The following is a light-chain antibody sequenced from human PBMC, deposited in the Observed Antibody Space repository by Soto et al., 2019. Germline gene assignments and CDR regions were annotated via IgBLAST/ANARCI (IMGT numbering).Light chain of an antibody. CDR3: QEYSKWPLFT. Sequence: EIVVTQSPGILSVSPGDRATLSCRASQSVSTNLAWYQQKPGQAPTLLIYAASTRATGIPARFTGSGSGTDFTLTISILPSEDFAVYYCQEYSKWPLFTFGPGTRVDIK. CDR2: AAS. J-gene: IGKJ3*01. CDR1: QSVSTN. V-gene: IGKV3-15*01.